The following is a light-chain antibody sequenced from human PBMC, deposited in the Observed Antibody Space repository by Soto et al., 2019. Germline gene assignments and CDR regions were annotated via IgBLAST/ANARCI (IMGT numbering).Light chain of an antibody. CDR2: KAS. J-gene: IGKJ3*01. V-gene: IGKV1-5*03. CDR3: QQYNSYWGGWVT. Sequence: DIQMTQSPSTLSASVGDRVTITCRASQSISSWLAWYQQKPGKAPKLLIYKASSLESGVPSRFSGSGSGTEFTLTISSLQPDDFATYYCQQYNSYWGGWVTFGPGTKVDIK. CDR1: QSISSW.